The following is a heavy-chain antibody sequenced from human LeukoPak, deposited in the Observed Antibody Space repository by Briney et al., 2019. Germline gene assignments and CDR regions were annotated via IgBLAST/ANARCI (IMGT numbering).Heavy chain of an antibody. V-gene: IGHV1-46*01. CDR1: GYTFTSYY. J-gene: IGHJ6*02. CDR2: INPSGGST. Sequence: ASVKVSCKASGYTFTSYYMHWVRQAPGQGLEWMGIINPSGGSTSYAQKFQGRVTMTRDTSTSTVYMELSSLRSEDTAVYYCARDPRSPITTIVVPLDYYYGMDVWGQGTTVTVSS. D-gene: IGHD3-22*01. CDR3: ARDPRSPITTIVVPLDYYYGMDV.